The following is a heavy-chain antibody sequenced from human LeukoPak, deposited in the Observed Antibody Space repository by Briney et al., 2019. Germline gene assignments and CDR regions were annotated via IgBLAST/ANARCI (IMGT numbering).Heavy chain of an antibody. CDR1: GYAFTSNY. CDR3: ARYNSVRDEAWWFNP. D-gene: IGHD5-24*01. CDR2: ISPSGGST. J-gene: IGHJ5*02. Sequence: ASVKVSCKAFGYAFTSNYMHWVRQAPGQGREWMGVISPSGGSTNYAQKFQRRVTLTRDMSTSTDYLKLGSLRSEDTAVYYCARYNSVRDEAWWFNPWGRGTLVTVSS. V-gene: IGHV1-46*01.